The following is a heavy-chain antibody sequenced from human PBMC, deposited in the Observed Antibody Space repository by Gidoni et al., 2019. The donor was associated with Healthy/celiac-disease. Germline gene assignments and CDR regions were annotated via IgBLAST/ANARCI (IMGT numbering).Heavy chain of an antibody. CDR1: GYGFTSYW. CDR3: ARTRYDSTILDY. J-gene: IGHJ4*02. D-gene: IGHD3-22*01. V-gene: IGHV5-51*01. CDR2: IYPGDSDT. Sequence: EVQLVQSGAEGKKPGESLKTSLTGSGYGFTSYWIGWVRQMPGKGLEWMGIIYPGDSDTRYSPSFQGQVTISADKSISTAYLQWSSLKASDTAMYYCARTRYDSTILDYWGQGTLVTVSS.